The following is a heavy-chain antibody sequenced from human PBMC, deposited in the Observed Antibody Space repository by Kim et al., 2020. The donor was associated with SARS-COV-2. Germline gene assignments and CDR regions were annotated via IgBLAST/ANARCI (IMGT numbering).Heavy chain of an antibody. V-gene: IGHV3-23*01. D-gene: IGHD2-2*01. CDR3: AKESYIVVVPADFDY. J-gene: IGHJ4*02. Sequence: DSVKGRFTISRDNSKNTLYLQMNSLRAEDTAVYYCAKESYIVVVPADFDYWGQGTLVTVSS.